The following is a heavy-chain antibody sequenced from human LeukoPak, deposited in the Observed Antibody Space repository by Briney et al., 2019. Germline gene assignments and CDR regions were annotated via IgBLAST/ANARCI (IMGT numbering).Heavy chain of an antibody. CDR2: IKQDGSEK. CDR1: GFTFSSYW. D-gene: IGHD6-6*01. Sequence: GGSLRLSCAASGFTFSSYWMSWVRQAPGKGLEWVANIKQDGSEKYYVDSVKGRFTISRDNAKNSLYLQMNSLRAEDTALYYCARDYWYSSSPADYWGQGTLVTVSS. J-gene: IGHJ4*02. CDR3: ARDYWYSSSPADY. V-gene: IGHV3-7*03.